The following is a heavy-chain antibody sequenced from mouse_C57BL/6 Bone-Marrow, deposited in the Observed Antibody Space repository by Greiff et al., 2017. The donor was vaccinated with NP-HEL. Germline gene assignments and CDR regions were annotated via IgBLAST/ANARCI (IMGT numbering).Heavy chain of an antibody. J-gene: IGHJ3*01. CDR1: GYSFTSYY. CDR2: IYPGSGNT. V-gene: IGHV1-66*01. CDR3: AREGLRRWFAY. D-gene: IGHD2-4*01. Sequence: VKLQESGPELVKPGASVKISCKASGYSFTSYYIHWVKQRPGQGLEWIGWIYPGSGNTKYNEKFKGKATLTADTSSSTAYMQLSSLTSEDSAVYYCAREGLRRWFAYWGQGTLVTVSA.